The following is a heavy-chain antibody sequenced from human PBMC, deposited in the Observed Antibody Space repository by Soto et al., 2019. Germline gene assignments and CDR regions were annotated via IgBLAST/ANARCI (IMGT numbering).Heavy chain of an antibody. V-gene: IGHV1-8*01. Sequence: AASVKVSCKASGYTFTSSDINWVRQAPGQGLEWMGWMNPKSGNTGYAQKFQGRVTLTMNTTMSTAYMELSSLRSEDTAVYYCARVYSSDYYYFLIDYWGQGTLVTVSS. CDR3: ARVYSSDYYYFLIDY. D-gene: IGHD3-22*01. CDR2: MNPKSGNT. J-gene: IGHJ4*02. CDR1: GYTFTSSD.